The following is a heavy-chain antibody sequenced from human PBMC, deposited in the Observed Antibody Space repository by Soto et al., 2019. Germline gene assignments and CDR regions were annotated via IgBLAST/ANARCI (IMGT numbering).Heavy chain of an antibody. CDR2: INPIFGTA. V-gene: IGHV1-69*06. CDR3: ARGVEATNEDFGH. J-gene: IGHJ1*01. D-gene: IGHD1-26*01. Sequence: ASVKVSCKASGDTFSSYAIRWVRQAPGQGLEWMGGINPIFGTANYAQKFQGRVTMTADTSTSTAYMELRRLRSEDTAVYYCARGVEATNEDFGHWGQGTLVTVSS. CDR1: GDTFSSYA.